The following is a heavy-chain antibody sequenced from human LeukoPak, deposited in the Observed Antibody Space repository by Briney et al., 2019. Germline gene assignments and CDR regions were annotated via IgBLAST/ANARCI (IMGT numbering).Heavy chain of an antibody. J-gene: IGHJ4*02. CDR1: GGSISSYY. CDR2: IYYSGST. CDR3: ARRGVRGVIGDEK. V-gene: IGHV4-59*08. Sequence: SETLSLTCTVSGGSISSYYWSWIRQPPGKGLEWIGYIYYSGSTNYNPSLKSRVTISVDTSKNQFSLKLSSVAAADTAVYYCARRGVRGVIGDEKWGQGTLVTVSS. D-gene: IGHD3-10*01.